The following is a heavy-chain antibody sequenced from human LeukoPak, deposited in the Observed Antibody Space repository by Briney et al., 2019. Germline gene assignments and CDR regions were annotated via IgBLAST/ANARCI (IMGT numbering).Heavy chain of an antibody. J-gene: IGHJ4*02. CDR3: ARDLLPYYYDSGGPYSY. D-gene: IGHD3-22*01. V-gene: IGHV3-11*01. Sequence: GGSLRLSCAASGFTFSDYYMSWIGQAPGKGLEWVSYISSSGSTIYYADSVKGRFTISRDNAKNSLYLQMNSLRAEDTAVYYCARDLLPYYYDSGGPYSYWGQGTLVTVSS. CDR1: GFTFSDYY. CDR2: ISSSGSTI.